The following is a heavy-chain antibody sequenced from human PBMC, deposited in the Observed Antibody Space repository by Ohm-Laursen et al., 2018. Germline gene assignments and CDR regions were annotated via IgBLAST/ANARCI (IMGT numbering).Heavy chain of an antibody. CDR3: AREMRGMYHDRSGNYMSPGPDY. CDR1: GFTFSDYS. V-gene: IGHV3-11*01. D-gene: IGHD3-22*01. J-gene: IGHJ4*02. CDR2: INKAGTTV. Sequence: SLRLSCTASGFTFSDYSMSWFRRAPGKGLEWVSYINKAGTTVYYADSVKGRFTISRDNAKKSLYLQMHSLRAEDTAVYYCAREMRGMYHDRSGNYMSPGPDYWGQGTLVTVSS.